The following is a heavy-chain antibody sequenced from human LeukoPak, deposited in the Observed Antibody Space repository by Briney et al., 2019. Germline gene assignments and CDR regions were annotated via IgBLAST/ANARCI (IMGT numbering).Heavy chain of an antibody. CDR1: GGSISSYY. D-gene: IGHD2-2*01. J-gene: IGHJ3*02. Sequence: SVTLSLTCTVSGGSISSYYWSWIRQPPGKGLEWIGYIYYSGSTNYNPSLKSRVTISVDTSKNQFSLKLSSVTAADTAVYYCASRYCSSTSCSDAFDIWGQGTMVTVSS. V-gene: IGHV4-59*01. CDR2: IYYSGST. CDR3: ASRYCSSTSCSDAFDI.